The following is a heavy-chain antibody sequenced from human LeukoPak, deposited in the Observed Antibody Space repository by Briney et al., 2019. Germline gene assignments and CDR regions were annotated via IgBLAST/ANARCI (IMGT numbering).Heavy chain of an antibody. CDR2: IYYSGST. D-gene: IGHD6-19*01. J-gene: IGHJ3*02. V-gene: IGHV4-39*07. Sequence: SETLSLTCTVSGGSISSSSYYWGWIRQPPGKGLEWIGSIYYSGSTYYNPSLKSRVTISVDTSKNQFSLKLSSVTAADTAVYYCASPGYSSGWYVSHPGAFDIWGQGTMVTVSS. CDR3: ASPGYSSGWYVSHPGAFDI. CDR1: GGSISSSSYY.